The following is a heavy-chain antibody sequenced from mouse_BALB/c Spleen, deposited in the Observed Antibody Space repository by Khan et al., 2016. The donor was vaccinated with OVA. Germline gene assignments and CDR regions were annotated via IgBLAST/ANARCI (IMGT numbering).Heavy chain of an antibody. CDR3: AGGGSAGPAWFAY. CDR2: FRYDGNS. J-gene: IGHJ3*01. CDR1: GYSITSGYF. V-gene: IGHV3-6*02. D-gene: IGHD3-1*01. Sequence: EVKLEESGPGLVKPSQSLSLTCSVSGYSITSGYFWNWIRQFPGNILEWMGYFRYDGNSNYNPSLKNRISITRDTSKNQFFLKLNSVTPEDTATLYCAGGGSAGPAWFAYWGQGTLVTVSA.